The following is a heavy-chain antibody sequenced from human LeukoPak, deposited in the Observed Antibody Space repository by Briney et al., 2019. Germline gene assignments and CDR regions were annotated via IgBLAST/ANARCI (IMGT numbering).Heavy chain of an antibody. J-gene: IGHJ6*02. D-gene: IGHD2-15*01. CDR3: ARLGFLDRIPPSYYYYGMDV. V-gene: IGHV4-38-2*02. CDR1: GYSISSGYY. CDR2: IYHSGST. Sequence: SETLSLTCTVSGYSISSGYYWGWIRQPPGKGLEWIGSIYHSGSTYYNPSLKSRVTISVDTSKNQFSLKLSSVTAADTAVYYCARLGFLDRIPPSYYYYGMDVWGQGTTVTVSS.